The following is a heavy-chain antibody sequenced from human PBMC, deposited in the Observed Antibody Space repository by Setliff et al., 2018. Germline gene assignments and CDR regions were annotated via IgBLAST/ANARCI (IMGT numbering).Heavy chain of an antibody. CDR1: GYTFTSYG. D-gene: IGHD6-13*01. J-gene: IGHJ5*02. CDR3: ARGYSSSWQSRMGFDP. Sequence: GASVKVSCKASGYTFTSYGISWVRQAPGQGPEWMGWISAYNGNTNYAQKLQGRVTMTTDTSTSTAYMELRSLRSDDTAVYYCARGYSSSWQSRMGFDPWGQGTLVTVSS. CDR2: ISAYNGNT. V-gene: IGHV1-18*01.